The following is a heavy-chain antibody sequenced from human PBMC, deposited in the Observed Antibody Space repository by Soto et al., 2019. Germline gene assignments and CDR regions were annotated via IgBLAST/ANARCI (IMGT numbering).Heavy chain of an antibody. J-gene: IGHJ6*02. CDR3: AKDLATVSTDYDYYAMDV. CDR1: GFTFSHYG. D-gene: IGHD4-4*01. V-gene: IGHV3-30*18. CDR2: IAYDGSNN. Sequence: QVQLVESGGGVVQPGRSLRLSCETSGFTFSHYGMHWVRQAPGKGLEWVALIAYDGSNNYYADSVKGRFAISRDNSKNTLYLQMNRLRAEDTAVYYCAKDLATVSTDYDYYAMDVWGLGTPVTVSS.